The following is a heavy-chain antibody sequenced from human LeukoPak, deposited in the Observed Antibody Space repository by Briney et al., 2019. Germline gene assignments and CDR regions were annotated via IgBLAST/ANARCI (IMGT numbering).Heavy chain of an antibody. CDR3: ARGNSSSWYRYYYYYYYMDV. J-gene: IGHJ6*03. Sequence: GSLRLSCAASGFTVSSNYMSWVRQAPGKGLEWVSVIYSGGSTYYADSVKGRFTISRDNSKNTLYLQMNSLRAEDTAVYYCARGNSSSWYRYYYYYYYMDVWGKGTTVTVSS. D-gene: IGHD6-13*01. CDR2: IYSGGST. CDR1: GFTVSSNY. V-gene: IGHV3-66*02.